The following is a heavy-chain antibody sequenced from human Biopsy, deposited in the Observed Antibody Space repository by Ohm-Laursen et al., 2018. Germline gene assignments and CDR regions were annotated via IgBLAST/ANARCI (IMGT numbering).Heavy chain of an antibody. Sequence: GTLSLTCVVTYGSISGHFWSWIRQAPGKGLEWIGYVYYNGNTNYSPSLKSRATISLDTSKDRFSLKLTSVTAADTAVYYCARHIGSSWKWAFDIWGRGTMVTVSS. CDR3: ARHIGSSWKWAFDI. V-gene: IGHV4-59*08. D-gene: IGHD6-13*01. CDR2: VYYNGNT. CDR1: YGSISGHF. J-gene: IGHJ3*02.